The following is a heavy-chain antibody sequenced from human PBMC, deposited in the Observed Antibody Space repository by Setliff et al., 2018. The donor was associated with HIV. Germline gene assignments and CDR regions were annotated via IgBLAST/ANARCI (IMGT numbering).Heavy chain of an antibody. CDR2: IIPTFGTS. CDR1: GYTFTAYY. D-gene: IGHD1-26*01. V-gene: IGHV1-69*13. Sequence: SVKVSCKSSGYTFTAYYIHWVRQAPGQGLEWMGGIIPTFGTSNYAQKFQGRVTITADESMTTAYMELSGLKYEDTAVYYCARGKWEPRGYYYYMDVWGKGTTVTSP. CDR3: ARGKWEPRGYYYYMDV. J-gene: IGHJ6*03.